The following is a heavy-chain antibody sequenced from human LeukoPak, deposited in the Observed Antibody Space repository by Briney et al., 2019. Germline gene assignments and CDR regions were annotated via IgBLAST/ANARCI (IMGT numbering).Heavy chain of an antibody. V-gene: IGHV1-18*01. CDR3: ARMILLLGDVLTVPPRGFDY. Sequence: ASVKVSCKASGYXFTTYGISWVRQAPGQGLEWLGRISVYNGNTNYAQKLQGRVTMTTDTSTSTAYMELRSLRSDDTAVYYCARMILLLGDVLTVPPRGFDYWGQGILVTVSS. J-gene: IGHJ4*02. CDR1: GYXFTTYG. D-gene: IGHD3-9*01. CDR2: ISVYNGNT.